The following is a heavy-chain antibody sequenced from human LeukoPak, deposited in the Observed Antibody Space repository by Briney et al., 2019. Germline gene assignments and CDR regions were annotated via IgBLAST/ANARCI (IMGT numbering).Heavy chain of an antibody. D-gene: IGHD6-19*01. CDR1: GFTFSSYS. CDR3: ARKEGGWLVPLVSGSPIDY. V-gene: IGHV3-21*01. J-gene: IGHJ4*02. Sequence: GGSLGLSCAASGFTFSSYSMNWVRQAPGKGLEWVSSISSSSSYIYYADSVKGRFTISRDNAKNSLYLQMNSLRAEDTAVYYCARKEGGWLVPLVSGSPIDYWGQGTLVTVSS. CDR2: ISSSSSYI.